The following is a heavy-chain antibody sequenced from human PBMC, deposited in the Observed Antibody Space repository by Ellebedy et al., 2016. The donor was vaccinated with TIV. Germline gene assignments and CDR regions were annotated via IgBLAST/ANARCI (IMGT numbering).Heavy chain of an antibody. Sequence: GGSLRLSCAASGFTFNSYWMTWVRQAPGKGLEWVANINQDGSDKYYVDSLRGRFTISRDNANNSLYLQMNSLRGEDTAVYYCATDGSYGDYRSPTHAFVMWGQGTLVTVSS. CDR2: INQDGSDK. V-gene: IGHV3-7*01. CDR3: ATDGSYGDYRSPTHAFVM. J-gene: IGHJ3*02. D-gene: IGHD4-17*01. CDR1: GFTFNSYW.